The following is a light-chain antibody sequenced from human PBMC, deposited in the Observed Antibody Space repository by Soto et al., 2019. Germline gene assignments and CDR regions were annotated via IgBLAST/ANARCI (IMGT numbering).Light chain of an antibody. CDR3: MIWHSSASV. V-gene: IGLV5-45*03. CDR2: YNSDFDK. J-gene: IGLJ2*01. Sequence: QPVLTQPSSLSAPPGASASLTCTLRSGINVGAYKIYWYRQKPGSPPQYLLKYNSDFDKHQGSGVPSRFSGSKDASANAGILLISGLQSEDEADYYCMIWHSSASVFGGGTKVTVL. CDR1: SGINVGAYK.